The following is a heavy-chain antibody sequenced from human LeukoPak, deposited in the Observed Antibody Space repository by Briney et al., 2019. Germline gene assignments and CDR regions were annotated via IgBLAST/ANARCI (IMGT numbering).Heavy chain of an antibody. V-gene: IGHV4-34*01. CDR3: ARLVGGNANTKTRYYFDY. J-gene: IGHJ4*02. CDR1: GGSFSGYY. CDR2: INHSGST. D-gene: IGHD2-2*01. Sequence: SETLSLTCAVYGGSFSGYYWSWIRQPPGKGLEWIGEINHSGSTNYNPSLKSRVTISVDTSKNQFSLKLSSVTAADTAVYYCARLVGGNANTKTRYYFDYWGQGTLVTVSS.